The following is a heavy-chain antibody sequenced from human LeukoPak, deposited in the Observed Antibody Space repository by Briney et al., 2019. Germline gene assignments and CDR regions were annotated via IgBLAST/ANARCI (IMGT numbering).Heavy chain of an antibody. CDR1: GFTFSSYA. CDR2: ISYDGSNK. CDR3: ARDNYDSSGYYPRAFDY. V-gene: IGHV3-30-3*01. D-gene: IGHD3-22*01. J-gene: IGHJ4*02. Sequence: PGGSLRLSCAASGFTFSSYAIHWVRQAPGKGLEWVAVISYDGSNKYYADSVKGRFTISRDNSKNTLYLQMNSLRAEDTAVYYCARDNYDSSGYYPRAFDYWGQGTLVTVSS.